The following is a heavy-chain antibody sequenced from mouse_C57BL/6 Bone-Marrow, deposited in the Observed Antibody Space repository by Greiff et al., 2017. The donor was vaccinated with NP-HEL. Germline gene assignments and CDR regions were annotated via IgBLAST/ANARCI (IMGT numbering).Heavy chain of an antibody. CDR1: GYTFTSYD. CDR3: ARRLLTTVLHYFDY. Sequence: VQLQESGPELVKPGASVKLSCKASGYTFTSYDINWVKQRPGQGLEWIGWIYPRDGSTKYNEKFKGKATLTVDTSSSTAYMELHILTSEDSAVYFCARRLLTTVLHYFDYWGQGTTLTVSS. J-gene: IGHJ2*01. V-gene: IGHV1-85*01. D-gene: IGHD1-1*01. CDR2: IYPRDGST.